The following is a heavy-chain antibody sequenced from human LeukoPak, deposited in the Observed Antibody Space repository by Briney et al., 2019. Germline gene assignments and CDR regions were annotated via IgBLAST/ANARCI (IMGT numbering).Heavy chain of an antibody. CDR2: IYYSGST. J-gene: IGHJ4*02. Sequence: SETLSLTCTVSGGSISSGDYYWSWIRQPPGKGLEWIGYIYYSGSTYYNPSLKSRVTISVDTSKNQFSLKLSSVTASDTAVYYCASRHSRGFWIDWGQGTLVTVSS. CDR3: ASRHSRGFWID. D-gene: IGHD3-3*01. V-gene: IGHV4-30-4*01. CDR1: GGSISSGDYY.